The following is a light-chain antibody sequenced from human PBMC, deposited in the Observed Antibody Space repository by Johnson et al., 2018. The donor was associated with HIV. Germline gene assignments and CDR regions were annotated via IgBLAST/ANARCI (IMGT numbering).Light chain of an antibody. Sequence: QSVLTQPPSVSAAPGQKVTISCSGSSSNIGNNYVSWYQQLPGTAPKLLIFAIINHPPGILNRSSGPKSAPSATLGLPGLQTGDEADYYCGTWDISLSAYVFGTGTKVTVL. CDR3: GTWDISLSAYV. CDR2: AII. J-gene: IGLJ1*01. CDR1: SSNIGNNY. V-gene: IGLV1-51*01.